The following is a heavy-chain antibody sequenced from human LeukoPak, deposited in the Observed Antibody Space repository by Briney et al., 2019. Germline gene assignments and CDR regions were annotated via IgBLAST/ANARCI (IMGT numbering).Heavy chain of an antibody. V-gene: IGHV4-4*07. Sequence: SETLSLTCTVSGGSISSYYWSWIRQPAGKGLEWIGRIYTSGSTNYNPSLKSRVTISVDKSKNQFSLKLSSVTAADTAVYYCARDTGPPRLAFDIWGQGTMVTVSS. D-gene: IGHD1-14*01. J-gene: IGHJ3*02. CDR1: GGSISSYY. CDR2: IYTSGST. CDR3: ARDTGPPRLAFDI.